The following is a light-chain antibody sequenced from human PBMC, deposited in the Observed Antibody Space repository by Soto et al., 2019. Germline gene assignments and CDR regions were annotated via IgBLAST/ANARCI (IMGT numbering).Light chain of an antibody. Sequence: QSVLTQPPSASGSPGQSVTISCTGTSSDVGGYNYVSWYQQHPGKAPKLMIYEVSKRPAGVPDRLSGSKSGNTASLPVSGLQAEDEADYYCCSYAGSNNFVFGTGTKLTVL. CDR2: EVS. CDR3: CSYAGSNNFV. CDR1: SSDVGGYNY. J-gene: IGLJ1*01. V-gene: IGLV2-8*01.